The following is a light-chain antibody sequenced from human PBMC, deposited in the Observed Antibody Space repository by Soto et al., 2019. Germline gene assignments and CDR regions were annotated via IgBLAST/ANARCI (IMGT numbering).Light chain of an antibody. CDR3: QQYNTYST. CDR2: DAS. V-gene: IGKV3-20*01. Sequence: EFVLTQSPGTLSFSPGERATLSCRASQTVINNYLAWYQQKPGQAPRLLIYDASSRATGIPDRFSGGGSGTDFTLTISRLEPEDFATYYCQQYNTYSTFGQGTRLEIK. J-gene: IGKJ5*01. CDR1: QTVINNY.